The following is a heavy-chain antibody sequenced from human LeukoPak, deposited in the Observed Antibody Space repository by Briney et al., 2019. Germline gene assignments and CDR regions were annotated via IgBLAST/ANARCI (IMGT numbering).Heavy chain of an antibody. D-gene: IGHD4-17*01. CDR3: AKFDRTVNSAIDY. V-gene: IGHV3-23*01. CDR2: ISGSGGST. J-gene: IGHJ4*02. Sequence: SGGSLRLSCAASGFTFSSYAMSWVRQAPGKGLEWVSAISGSGGSTYYADSVKGRFTISRDNSKNTLYLQMNSLRAEDTAVCYCAKFDRTVNSAIDYWGQGTLVTVPS. CDR1: GFTFSSYA.